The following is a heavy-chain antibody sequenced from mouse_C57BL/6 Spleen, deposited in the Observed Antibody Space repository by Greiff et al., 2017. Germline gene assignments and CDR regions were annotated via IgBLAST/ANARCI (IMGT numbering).Heavy chain of an antibody. CDR2: IYPGDGDT. CDR1: GYAFSSYW. V-gene: IGHV1-80*01. CDR3: ARGRKDYFAY. J-gene: IGHJ2*01. Sequence: QVHLQQSGAELVKPGASVKISCKASGYAFSSYWMNWVKQTPGKGLEWIGQIYPGDGDTNYNGKFKGKATLTADKSSCTTYMQLRSLTSDDSAVDLCARGRKDYFAYWGQGTMLTVSS.